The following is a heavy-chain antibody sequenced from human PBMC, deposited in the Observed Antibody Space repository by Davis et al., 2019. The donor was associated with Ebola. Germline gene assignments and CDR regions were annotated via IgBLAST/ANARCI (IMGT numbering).Heavy chain of an antibody. CDR1: GFTFSSYA. D-gene: IGHD3-22*01. CDR3: VNSPVKGSGYYYVHYYYGMDV. CDR2: ISSNGGST. J-gene: IGHJ6*02. Sequence: GESLKISCSGSGFTFSSYAMHWVRQAPGKGLEYVSAISSNGGSTYYADSVKGRFTISRDNSKNTLYLQMSSLRAEDTAVYYCVNSPVKGSGYYYVHYYYGMDVWGQGTTVTVSS. V-gene: IGHV3-64D*08.